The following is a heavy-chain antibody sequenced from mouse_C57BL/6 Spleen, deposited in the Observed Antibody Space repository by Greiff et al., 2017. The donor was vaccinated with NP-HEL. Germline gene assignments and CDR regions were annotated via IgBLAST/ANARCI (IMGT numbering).Heavy chain of an antibody. V-gene: IGHV1-64*01. D-gene: IGHD2-1*01. CDR3: ARWSGNYFFAY. Sequence: VQLQQPGAELVKPGASVKLSCKASGYTFPSYWMHWVKQRPGQGLEWIGMIHPNSGSTNYNEKFKSKATLTVDNSSSTAYMQLSSLTSEDSAVYYCARWSGNYFFAYWGQGTLVTVSA. CDR2: IHPNSGST. CDR1: GYTFPSYW. J-gene: IGHJ3*01.